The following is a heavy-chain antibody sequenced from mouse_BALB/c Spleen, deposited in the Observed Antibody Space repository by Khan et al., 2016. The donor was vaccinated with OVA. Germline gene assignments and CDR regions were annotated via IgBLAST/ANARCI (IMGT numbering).Heavy chain of an antibody. CDR3: TRAGYGAFAC. CDR2: IFPGNSDT. D-gene: IGHD1-1*01. J-gene: IGHJ3*01. Sequence: VQLQQSGTVLARPGASVKMSCKASGYNFTSYWMHWVKQRPGQGLEWIGGIFPGNSDTTHNQKFKGKAKLTAVTSASIAYMELSSLTTEDSTVYYCTRAGYGAFACWGQGTLVTVSA. V-gene: IGHV1-5*01. CDR1: GYNFTSYW.